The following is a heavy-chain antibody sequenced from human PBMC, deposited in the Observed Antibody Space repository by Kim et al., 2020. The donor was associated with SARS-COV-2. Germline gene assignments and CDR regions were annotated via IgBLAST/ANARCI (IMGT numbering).Heavy chain of an antibody. CDR3: AKDPRYYDILTGYLVGQQIYYSYGMDV. CDR1: GLTFSSYG. J-gene: IGHJ6*02. V-gene: IGHV3-30*18. D-gene: IGHD3-9*01. Sequence: GGSLRLSCAASGLTFSSYGMHWVRQAPGKGLEWVAVISYDGSNKYYADSVKGRFTISRDNSKNTLYLQMNSLRAEDTAVYYCAKDPRYYDILTGYLVGQQIYYSYGMDVWGQGTTVTVSS. CDR2: ISYDGSNK.